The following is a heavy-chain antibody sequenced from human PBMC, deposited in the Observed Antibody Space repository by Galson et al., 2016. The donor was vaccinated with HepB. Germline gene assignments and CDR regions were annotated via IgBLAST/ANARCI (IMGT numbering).Heavy chain of an antibody. D-gene: IGHD6-19*01. Sequence: SLRLSCAASGFTFSSYTMSWVRQAPGEGLEWVSAIRGSGDSTYYAESVKGRFTISRDNAKNTLYLQMNRLRAEDTAVYYCATRAVAGTFETAYYFDYWGQGTLATGPS. CDR2: IRGSGDST. V-gene: IGHV3-23*01. CDR3: ATRAVAGTFETAYYFDY. J-gene: IGHJ4*02. CDR1: GFTFSSYT.